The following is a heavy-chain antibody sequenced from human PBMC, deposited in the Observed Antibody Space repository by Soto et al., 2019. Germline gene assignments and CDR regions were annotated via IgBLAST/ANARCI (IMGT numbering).Heavy chain of an antibody. J-gene: IGHJ6*02. CDR2: ISAYNGNT. CDR1: GYTFTSYG. V-gene: IGHV1-18*01. Sequence: ASVKVSCKASGYTFTSYGISWVRQAPGQGLEWMGWISAYNGNTNYAQKLQGRVTMTTDTSTSTAYMELTGLRSDDTAVYYCASDKDRLQLGGNYYYILDVWGQGTTVTVSS. D-gene: IGHD5-12*01. CDR3: ASDKDRLQLGGNYYYILDV.